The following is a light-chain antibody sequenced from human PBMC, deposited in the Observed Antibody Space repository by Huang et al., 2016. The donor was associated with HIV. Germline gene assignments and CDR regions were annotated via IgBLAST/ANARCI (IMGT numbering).Light chain of an antibody. CDR3: QQRSNWPPRYT. CDR1: QSVSSY. J-gene: IGKJ2*01. V-gene: IGKV3-11*01. CDR2: EAS. Sequence: IVLTQSPATLSLSPGQRSTLSCRASQSVSSYLAWYQTKPGQAPRLLISEASNRAAGMPARFSGSGSGTDFTLTISSLEPEDYAVYYCQQRSNWPPRYTFGQGTKLEIK.